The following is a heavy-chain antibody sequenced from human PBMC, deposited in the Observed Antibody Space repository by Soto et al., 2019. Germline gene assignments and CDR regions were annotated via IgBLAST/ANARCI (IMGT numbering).Heavy chain of an antibody. CDR3: ARGMTPPGAPAWYYFDS. CDR1: GASITGSFL. D-gene: IGHD2-8*02. CDR2: FSLSGTT. V-gene: IGHV4-4*07. Sequence: QVQLQESGPGLMKPSETLSLTCTVSGASITGSFLGSWIRQPAGKGLEWIGRFSLSGTTNYNPSLRSRVTMSADVSKNQFSLRLTSVTAADTALYYCARGMTPPGAPAWYYFDSWGQGTLVTVSS. J-gene: IGHJ4*02.